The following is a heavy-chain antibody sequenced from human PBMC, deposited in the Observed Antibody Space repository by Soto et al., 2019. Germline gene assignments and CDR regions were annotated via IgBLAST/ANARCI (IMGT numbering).Heavy chain of an antibody. CDR3: ARPMRYYYERGRPSAWFDT. V-gene: IGHV1-69*05. D-gene: IGHD3-22*01. CDR1: GGTFSSSS. CDR2: IIPIFGTA. J-gene: IGHJ5*02. Sequence: QVQLVQSGAEVKKPGASVKVSCKASGGTFSSSSISWVRQAPGQGLEWMGGIIPIFGTANYTQKFQGRVTITPDESTRAGDMALSSLSYDDTAVAYCARPMRYYYERGRPSAWFDTCRQGALVTVSS.